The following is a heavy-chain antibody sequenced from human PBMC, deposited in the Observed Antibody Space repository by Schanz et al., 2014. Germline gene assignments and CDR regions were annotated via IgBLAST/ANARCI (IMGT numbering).Heavy chain of an antibody. D-gene: IGHD3-10*01. CDR3: ARAKRFGDMDV. CDR2: INPSGGGT. V-gene: IGHV1-46*01. CDR1: GYTFVSYS. Sequence: QVQLVQSGAEVKKPGASVKVSCKASGYTFVSYSMHWVRQAPGQGLEWMGIINPSGGGTSYALRFQDRVTVTRDTSRSTVYMELRNLRSDDTAVYYCARAKRFGDMDVWGQGTTVTVSS. J-gene: IGHJ6*02.